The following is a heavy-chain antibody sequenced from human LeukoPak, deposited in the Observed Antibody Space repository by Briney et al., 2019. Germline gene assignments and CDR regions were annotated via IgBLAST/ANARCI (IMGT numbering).Heavy chain of an antibody. J-gene: IGHJ5*02. CDR2: IYYSGST. CDR3: ARAKLSNWFDP. D-gene: IGHD2/OR15-2a*01. V-gene: IGHV4-59*01. CDR1: GGSISSYN. Sequence: SETLSLTCTVSGGSISSYNWSWIRQPPGKGLEWIGYIYYSGSTNYNPSLKSRVTISVDTSKNQFSLKLSSVTAADTAVYYCARAKLSNWFDPWGQGTLVTVSS.